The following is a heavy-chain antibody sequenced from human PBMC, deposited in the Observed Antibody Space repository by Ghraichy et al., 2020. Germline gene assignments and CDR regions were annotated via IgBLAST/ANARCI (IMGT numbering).Heavy chain of an antibody. Sequence: WVSSINGRSSHIYYADSVKGRFTISRDNAKNSLYLQMNGLRAEETAVYYCARDHWNDLYYHYYGMGGWGQGTTFTVSS. J-gene: IGHJ6*02. CDR2: INGRSSHI. V-gene: IGHV3-21*01. D-gene: IGHD1-1*01. CDR3: ARDHWNDLYYHYYGMGG.